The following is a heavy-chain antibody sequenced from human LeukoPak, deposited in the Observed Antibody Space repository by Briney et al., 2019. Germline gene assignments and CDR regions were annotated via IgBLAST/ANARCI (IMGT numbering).Heavy chain of an antibody. CDR3: ARDSLRYCSGDSCYYNY. J-gene: IGHJ4*02. V-gene: IGHV3-7*01. CDR1: GFSFSDYW. CDR2: INHDGSEK. Sequence: PGGSLRLSCAASGFSFSDYWMSWVRQCPGKGLEWVANINHDGSEKYYVDSVKGRFTISRDNAKNSPYLQMNSLRAEDTAVYSCARDSLRYCSGDSCYYNYWGQGTLVTVSS. D-gene: IGHD2-15*01.